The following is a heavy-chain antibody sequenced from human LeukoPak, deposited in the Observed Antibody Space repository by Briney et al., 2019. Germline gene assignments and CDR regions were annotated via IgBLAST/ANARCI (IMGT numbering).Heavy chain of an antibody. CDR2: IKYDDSEK. D-gene: IGHD2-21*02. Sequence: GGSLRLSCATSGFFFNSFWMTWVRQAPGKGLEWVANIKYDDSEKYLVESVKGRFTISRDNARNSLFLQVDSLRVEDTAVYYCVRGRDGSFWGRGTQVTVSS. V-gene: IGHV3-7*01. CDR1: GFFFNSFW. J-gene: IGHJ4*02. CDR3: VRGRDGSF.